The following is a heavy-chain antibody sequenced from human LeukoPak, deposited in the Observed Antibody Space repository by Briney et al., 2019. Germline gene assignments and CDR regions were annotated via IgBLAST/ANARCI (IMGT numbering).Heavy chain of an antibody. CDR1: GYSFSTYW. V-gene: IGHV5-51*01. CDR3: ARRDGYNMGAFDI. J-gene: IGHJ3*02. Sequence: PGESLKISWRGSGYSFSTYWVGWVRQMPGKGLEWMGIMYPGDSDNRYSTSFQGQFTISADKSISTAYLQWSSLKASDTAMYYCARRDGYNMGAFDIWGQGTMVTVSS. D-gene: IGHD5-24*01. CDR2: MYPGDSDN.